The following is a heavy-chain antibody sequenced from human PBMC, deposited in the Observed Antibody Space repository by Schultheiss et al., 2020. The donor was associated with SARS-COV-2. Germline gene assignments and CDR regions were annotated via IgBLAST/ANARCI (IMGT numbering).Heavy chain of an antibody. V-gene: IGHV3-23*01. Sequence: GGSLRLSCAASGFTFSSYAMSWVRQAPGKGLEWVSAISGRGGSTYYADSVKGRFTISRDNSKNTLYLQMNSLRAEDTAVYYCRYSSSWYESTFDYWGQGTLVTVSS. CDR1: GFTFSSYA. CDR2: ISGRGGST. J-gene: IGHJ4*02. D-gene: IGHD6-13*01. CDR3: RYSSSWYESTFDY.